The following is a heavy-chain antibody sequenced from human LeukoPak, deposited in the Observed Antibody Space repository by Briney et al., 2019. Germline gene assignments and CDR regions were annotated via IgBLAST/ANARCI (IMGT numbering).Heavy chain of an antibody. J-gene: IGHJ6*03. CDR3: ARDYYYGSGTRGYYYMDV. CDR2: INNIGSAI. D-gene: IGHD3-10*01. V-gene: IGHV3-48*01. Sequence: GGSLRLSCAASGFTFSSYSMNWVRQAPGKGLEWVSYINNIGSAIYYADYVKGRFTISRDNAKNSLYLQMNSLRAEDTAVYYCARDYYYGSGTRGYYYMDVWGKGTTVTVSS. CDR1: GFTFSSYS.